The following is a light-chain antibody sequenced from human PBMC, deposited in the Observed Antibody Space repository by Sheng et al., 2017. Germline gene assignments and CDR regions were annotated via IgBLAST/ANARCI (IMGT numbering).Light chain of an antibody. CDR1: QSISTY. CDR2: AAS. J-gene: IGKJ3*01. Sequence: DIQMTQSPSSLSASVGDRVTITCRASQSISTYLNWYQQIPGKAPKLLISAASSLQTGVPSRFSGSGSGTDFTLTISSLHPEDFATYYCQQSFSIFTFGPGTKVDMK. CDR3: QQSFSIFT. V-gene: IGKV1-39*01.